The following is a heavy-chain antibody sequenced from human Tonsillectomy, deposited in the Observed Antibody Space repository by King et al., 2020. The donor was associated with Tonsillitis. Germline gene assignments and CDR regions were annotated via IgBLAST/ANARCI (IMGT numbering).Heavy chain of an antibody. V-gene: IGHV3-30*18. CDR3: AKGTIPGGRNSWYYYGMDV. J-gene: IGHJ6*02. D-gene: IGHD3-16*01. Sequence: VQLVESGGGVVQPGRSLRLSCAASGFTFSSYDMHWVRQSPGKGLEWVTFISYGGSNKYYADSVKGRFTISRVNSKNTLYLQMNSLRAEDTAVYYCAKGTIPGGRNSWYYYGMDVWGQGTTVTVSS. CDR1: GFTFSSYD. CDR2: ISYGGSNK.